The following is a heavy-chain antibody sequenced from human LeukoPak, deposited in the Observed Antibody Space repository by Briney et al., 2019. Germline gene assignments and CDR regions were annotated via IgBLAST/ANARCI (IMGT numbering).Heavy chain of an antibody. CDR1: GFTFSSYA. V-gene: IGHV4-39*02. J-gene: IGHJ4*02. Sequence: PGGSLRLSCAASGFTFSSYAMSWVRQAPGKGLEWIGSMSYTSSPSYSPSLESRATISIDTSKNSFSLKLSSVTAADTAVYYCARPSSDGNYYYWGQGTLVTVSS. CDR3: ARPSSDGNYYY. D-gene: IGHD1-26*01. CDR2: MSYTSSP.